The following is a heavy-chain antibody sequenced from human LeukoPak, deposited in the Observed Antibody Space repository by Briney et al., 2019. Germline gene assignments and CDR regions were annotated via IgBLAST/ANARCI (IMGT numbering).Heavy chain of an antibody. Sequence: SETLSLTCTVSGGSISSYYWSWIRQPPGKGLEWIGYIYYSGSTNYNPSLKSRVTISVDTSKNQFSLKPSSVTAADTAVYYCAGGYSGSYSDYWGQGTLVTVSS. CDR2: IYYSGST. D-gene: IGHD1-26*01. J-gene: IGHJ4*02. CDR1: GGSISSYY. CDR3: AGGYSGSYSDY. V-gene: IGHV4-59*01.